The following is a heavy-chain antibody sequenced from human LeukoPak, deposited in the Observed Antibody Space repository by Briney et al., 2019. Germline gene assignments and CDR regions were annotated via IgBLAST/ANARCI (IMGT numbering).Heavy chain of an antibody. Sequence: SVKVSCKASGGTFSSYAISWVRQAPGQGLEWMGGIIPIFGTANYAQKFQGRVTITTDESTSTAYMELSSLRSEDTAVYFCARDRATTVTKSFAFDIWGQGTMVTVSS. D-gene: IGHD4-17*01. CDR2: IIPIFGTA. V-gene: IGHV1-69*05. J-gene: IGHJ3*02. CDR1: GGTFSSYA. CDR3: ARDRATTVTKSFAFDI.